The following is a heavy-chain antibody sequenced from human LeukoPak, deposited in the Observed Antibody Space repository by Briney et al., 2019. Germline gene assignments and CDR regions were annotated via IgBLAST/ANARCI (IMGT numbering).Heavy chain of an antibody. CDR1: GGSISSGGYY. D-gene: IGHD4-17*01. CDR2: IYYSGST. Sequence: SETLSLTCTVSGGSISSGGYYWSWIRQHPGKGLEWIGYIYYSGSTYYNPSLKSRVTISVDTSKNQFSLKLSSVTAADTAVYYCAREGYGDSHYYYYGMDVWGQGTTVTVSS. CDR3: AREGYGDSHYYYYGMDV. J-gene: IGHJ6*02. V-gene: IGHV4-31*03.